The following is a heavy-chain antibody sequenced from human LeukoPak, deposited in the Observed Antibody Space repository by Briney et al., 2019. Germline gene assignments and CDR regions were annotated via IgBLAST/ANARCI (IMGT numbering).Heavy chain of an antibody. CDR1: GGSISSGGYY. D-gene: IGHD6-6*01. V-gene: IGHV4-31*03. CDR2: IYYSGST. J-gene: IGHJ5*02. CDR3: ARGKYSSSSGYWFDP. Sequence: SETLSLTCTVSGGSISSGGYYWSWIRQHPGKGLEWIGYIYYSGSTYYNPSLKSRVTISVDTSKNQFSLKLSSVTAADTAVYYCARGKYSSSSGYWFDPWGQGTLVTVSS.